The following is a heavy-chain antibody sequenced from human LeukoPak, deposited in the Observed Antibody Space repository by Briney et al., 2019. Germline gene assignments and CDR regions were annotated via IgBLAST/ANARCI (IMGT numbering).Heavy chain of an antibody. V-gene: IGHV3-48*03. CDR3: ARSLLPYFDY. CDR1: GFTFSNYE. Sequence: PGGSLRLPCAASGFTFSNYEMNWVRQAPGKGLEWVSYISDSGSTIFYADSVKGRFTISRDNDKKSLYLQMNSLRAEDTAVYYCARSLLPYFDYWGQGTLVTVSS. D-gene: IGHD2/OR15-2a*01. J-gene: IGHJ4*02. CDR2: ISDSGSTI.